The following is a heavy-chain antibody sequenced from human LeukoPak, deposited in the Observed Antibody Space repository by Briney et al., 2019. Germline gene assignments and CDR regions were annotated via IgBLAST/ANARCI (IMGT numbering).Heavy chain of an antibody. CDR3: AREHRGVIGYFDY. J-gene: IGHJ4*02. D-gene: IGHD3-10*01. CDR2: IYYSGST. CDR1: GGSISSYY. Sequence: RSSETLSLTCTVSGGSISSYYGSWIRQPPGKGLEWIGYIYYSGSTNYNPSLKSRVTISVDTSKNRFSLKLSSVTAADTAVYYCAREHRGVIGYFDYWGQGTLVTVSS. V-gene: IGHV4-59*01.